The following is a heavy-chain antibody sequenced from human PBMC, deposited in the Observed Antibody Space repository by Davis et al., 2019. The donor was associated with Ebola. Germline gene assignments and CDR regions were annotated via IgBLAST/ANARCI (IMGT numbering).Heavy chain of an antibody. CDR3: ARPVTVTTSDTYYFDY. Sequence: GESLKISCKGSGYSFTSYWIGWVRQMPGKGLEWMGIIYPGDSDTRYSPSFQGQVTISADKSISTAYLQWSSLKASDTAMYYCARPVTVTTSDTYYFDYWGQGTLVTVSS. CDR2: IYPGDSDT. V-gene: IGHV5-51*01. D-gene: IGHD4-11*01. CDR1: GYSFTSYW. J-gene: IGHJ4*02.